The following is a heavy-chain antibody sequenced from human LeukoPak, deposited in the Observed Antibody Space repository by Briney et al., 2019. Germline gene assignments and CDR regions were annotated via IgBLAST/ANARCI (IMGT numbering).Heavy chain of an antibody. CDR1: GYTFTSYD. D-gene: IGHD2-2*01. CDR3: AKDWGDCSSTSCYSVYYYMDV. Sequence: ASVKVSCKASGYTFTSYDINWVRQATGQGLEWMGWMNPNSGNTGYAQKFQGRVTMTRNTSISTAYMELSSLRSEDTAVYYCAKDWGDCSSTSCYSVYYYMDVWGKGTTVTISS. J-gene: IGHJ6*03. V-gene: IGHV1-8*01. CDR2: MNPNSGNT.